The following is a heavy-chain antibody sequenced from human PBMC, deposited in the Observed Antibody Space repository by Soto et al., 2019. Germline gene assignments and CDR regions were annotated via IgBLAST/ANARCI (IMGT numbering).Heavy chain of an antibody. CDR1: GYTFTSYA. D-gene: IGHD2-15*01. CDR2: INAGNGNT. Sequence: ASVKVSCKASGYTFTSYAMHWVRQAPGQRLEWMGWINAGNGNTKYSQKFQGRVTITRDTSASTAYMELSSLRSEDTAVYYCARDLGYCSGGSCYSFSPGDYWGQGTLVTVSS. J-gene: IGHJ4*02. V-gene: IGHV1-3*01. CDR3: ARDLGYCSGGSCYSFSPGDY.